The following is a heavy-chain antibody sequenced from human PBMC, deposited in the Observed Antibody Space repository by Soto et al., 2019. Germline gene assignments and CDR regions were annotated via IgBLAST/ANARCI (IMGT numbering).Heavy chain of an antibody. CDR1: GGTLSSYA. D-gene: IGHD2-2*01. V-gene: IGHV1-69*12. CDR2: IIPIFGTA. J-gene: IGHJ6*02. CDR3: ARSYCISTSCYGGYYYYGMDV. Sequence: QVQLVQSGAEVKKPGSSVKVSCKASGGTLSSYAISWVRQAPGQGLEWMGGIIPIFGTANYAQKFQGRVTITADESTSTAYMELSSLRSEDTAVYYCARSYCISTSCYGGYYYYGMDVWGQGTTVTVSS.